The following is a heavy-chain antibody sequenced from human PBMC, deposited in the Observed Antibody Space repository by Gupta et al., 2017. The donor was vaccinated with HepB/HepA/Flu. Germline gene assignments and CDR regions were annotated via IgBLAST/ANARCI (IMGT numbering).Heavy chain of an antibody. CDR2: IKEDGSEK. V-gene: IGHV3-7*01. J-gene: IGHJ4*02. D-gene: IGHD3-22*01. CDR1: GFSFSDFY. Sequence: EVQLVDSGGGLVQPGGSLRLSCAASGFSFSDFYMTWVRQAPGKGLEWVANIKEDGSEKYYVDSVKGRFTISRDNAKNSLYLQMNNLRAEDTAVYYCAREYYYNYTGYRAVKYWGQGTLVTVSS. CDR3: AREYYYNYTGYRAVKY.